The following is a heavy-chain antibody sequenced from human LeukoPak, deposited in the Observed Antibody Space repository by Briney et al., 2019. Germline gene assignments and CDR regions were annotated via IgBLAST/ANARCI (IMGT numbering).Heavy chain of an antibody. CDR1: GFTFSSDA. J-gene: IGHJ4*02. Sequence: GGSLRLSCAASGFTFSSDAMNWVRQAPGKGLEWVSAISPSGGTFYADSVKGRFTISRDNSKNTLYLQMNSLRAEDTAVYYCARPQSSSGYYWPFDDWGQGTLVTVSS. D-gene: IGHD3-22*01. CDR2: ISPSGGT. V-gene: IGHV3-23*01. CDR3: ARPQSSSGYYWPFDD.